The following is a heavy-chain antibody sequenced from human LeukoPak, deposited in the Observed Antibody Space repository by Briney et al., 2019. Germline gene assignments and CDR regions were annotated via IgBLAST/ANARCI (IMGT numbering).Heavy chain of an antibody. Sequence: GGSLRLSCAASGFTFSSYGMHWVRQAPGKGLEWVAVISYDGSNKYYADSVKGRFTISRDNSKNTLYLQMNSLRAEDTAVYYCAKDANDVTHFDWASYYYYYYYMDVWGKGTTVTVSS. CDR3: AKDANDVTHFDWASYYYYYYYMDV. V-gene: IGHV3-30*18. CDR1: GFTFSSYG. J-gene: IGHJ6*03. CDR2: ISYDGSNK. D-gene: IGHD3-9*01.